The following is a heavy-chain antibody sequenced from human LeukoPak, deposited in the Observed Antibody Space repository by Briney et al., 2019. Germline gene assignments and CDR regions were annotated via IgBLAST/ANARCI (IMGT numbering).Heavy chain of an antibody. Sequence: GGSLRLSCAASGFTFKRYHMSWVRQAPGKGLDWVSSIDGGGTNTYYADSVKGRFTISRDNAKNSLYLQMNSLRAEDTAVYYCARDNSLIAAAGQRVSDEGDDAFDIWGQGTMVTVSS. CDR1: GFTFKRYH. D-gene: IGHD6-13*01. CDR2: IDGGGTNT. V-gene: IGHV3-21*01. CDR3: ARDNSLIAAAGQRVSDEGDDAFDI. J-gene: IGHJ3*02.